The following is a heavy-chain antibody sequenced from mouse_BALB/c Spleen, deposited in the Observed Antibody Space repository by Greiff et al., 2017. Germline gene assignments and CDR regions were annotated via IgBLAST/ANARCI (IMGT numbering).Heavy chain of an antibody. D-gene: IGHD1-1*01. V-gene: IGHV5-6-3*01. CDR1: GFTFSSYG. CDR3: ARDYYYGSSFDY. CDR2: INSNGGST. Sequence: DVMLVESGGGLVQPGGSLKLSCAASGFTFSSYGMSWVRQTPDKRLELVATINSNGGSTYYPDSVKGRFTISRDNAKNTLYLQMSSLKSEDTAMYYCARDYYYGSSFDYWGQGTTLTVSS. J-gene: IGHJ2*01.